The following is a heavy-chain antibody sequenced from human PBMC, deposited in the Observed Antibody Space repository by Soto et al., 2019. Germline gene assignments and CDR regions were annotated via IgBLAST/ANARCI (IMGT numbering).Heavy chain of an antibody. J-gene: IGHJ4*02. D-gene: IGHD3-9*01. V-gene: IGHV3-15*07. Sequence: PGGSLRLSCAASGFTFSNAWMNWVRQAPGKGLEWVGRIKSKTDGGTTDYAAPVKGRFTISRDDSKNTMYVQMNSLKTEDTAVYYCTTDYDILTDFGYWGQGTLVTVSS. CDR3: TTDYDILTDFGY. CDR1: GFTFSNAW. CDR2: IKSKTDGGTT.